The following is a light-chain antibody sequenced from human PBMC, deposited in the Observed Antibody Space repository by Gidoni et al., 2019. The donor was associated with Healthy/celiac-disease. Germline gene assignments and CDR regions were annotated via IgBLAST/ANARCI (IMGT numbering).Light chain of an antibody. V-gene: IGKV1-9*01. J-gene: IGKJ1*01. CDR1: QGISSS. Sequence: DIQLTQSPSFLSASVGDRVTITCRASQGISSSLAWYQQKPGKAPKLLIYAASTLQSGVPSRCSGSGSGTEFTLTISSLQPEDFATYYCQQLNSYSVTFGQGTKVEIK. CDR2: AAS. CDR3: QQLNSYSVT.